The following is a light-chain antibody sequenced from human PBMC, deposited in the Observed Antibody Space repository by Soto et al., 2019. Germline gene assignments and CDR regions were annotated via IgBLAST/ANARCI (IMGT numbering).Light chain of an antibody. CDR1: SSDIGSYNL. CDR2: EGS. Sequence: QSALTQPASVSGSPGQSITISCNGTSSDIGSYNLVSWYQQHPGKDPKLMIYEGSNRPSGVSNRFSGSKSGNTASLTISGIQADDESDYYCCSFAGSGTIFCGGTKLTVL. CDR3: CSFAGSGTI. V-gene: IGLV2-23*01. J-gene: IGLJ2*01.